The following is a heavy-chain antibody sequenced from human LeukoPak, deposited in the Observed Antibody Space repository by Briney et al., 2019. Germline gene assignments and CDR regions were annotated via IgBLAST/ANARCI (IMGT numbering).Heavy chain of an antibody. CDR3: AKGFDGRATDAVYY. CDR2: IRYDGSSQ. CDR1: GFTFYRHG. Sequence: GGSLRLSCAASGFTFYRHGLHWVRQAPGEGLEWVAFIRYDGSSQYYAGSVNGRFTISRDNSKNMLYLQMSSLRTEDTALYYCAKGFDGRATDAVYYWGQGTLVTVSS. V-gene: IGHV3-30*02. D-gene: IGHD1-26*01. J-gene: IGHJ4*02.